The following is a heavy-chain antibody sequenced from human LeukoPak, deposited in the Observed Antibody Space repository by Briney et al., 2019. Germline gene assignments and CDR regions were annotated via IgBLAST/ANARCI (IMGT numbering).Heavy chain of an antibody. D-gene: IGHD1-26*01. J-gene: IGHJ4*02. CDR2: IKSETDGGAT. CDR1: GFTLNNAW. CDR3: TTGGRNGAFQFDS. Sequence: GGSLRLSCAASGFTLNNAWMSWVRQAPGKGLEWVARIKSETDGGATHYAAPVQGRFTISRDDSEKTLFLQMNSLKTEDTAVYYCTTGGRNGAFQFDSWGQGTLVTVSS. V-gene: IGHV3-15*01.